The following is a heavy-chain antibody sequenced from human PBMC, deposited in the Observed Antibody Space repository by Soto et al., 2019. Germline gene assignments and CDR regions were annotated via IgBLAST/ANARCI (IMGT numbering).Heavy chain of an antibody. V-gene: IGHV2-5*02. J-gene: IGHJ4*02. D-gene: IGHD3-3*01. Sequence: QITLNESGPTVVRPTETLTLTCRFSGFSLTTSGVGVGWIRQSPGKAPEWLALIYWDDDKRYSASLKSRLTITNDTAKNQVVLTVSDLDPTDTATYYCAHRVLRTVFGLVTTTAIYFDFWGQGTPGAVSS. CDR2: IYWDDDK. CDR1: GFSLTTSGVG. CDR3: AHRVLRTVFGLVTTTAIYFDF.